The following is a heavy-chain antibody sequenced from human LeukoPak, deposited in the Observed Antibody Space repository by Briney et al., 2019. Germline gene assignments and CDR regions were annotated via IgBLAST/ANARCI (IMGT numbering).Heavy chain of an antibody. Sequence: SETLSLTCTASGGALSSDYWSWIRQPPGKGLEWIGYVSYSGTTNYNPSLSSRLTISLDTPKNRFSLNLYSVTAADTAIYFCARYIRGPDYYIDVWGKGTTVAVPS. J-gene: IGHJ6*03. CDR3: ARYIRGPDYYIDV. D-gene: IGHD1-14*01. V-gene: IGHV4-59*01. CDR2: VSYSGTT. CDR1: GGALSSDY.